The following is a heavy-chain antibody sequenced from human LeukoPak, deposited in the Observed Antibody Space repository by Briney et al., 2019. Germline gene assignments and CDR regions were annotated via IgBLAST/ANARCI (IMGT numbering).Heavy chain of an antibody. V-gene: IGHV4-4*07. CDR3: ARHHSYYGSGSYYKGIDY. CDR1: GGSISSYY. D-gene: IGHD3-10*01. J-gene: IGHJ4*02. Sequence: SETLSLTCTVSGGSISSYYWSWIRQPAGKGLEWIGRIYTSGSTNYNPSLKSRVTISVDTSKNQFSLKLSSVTAADTAVYYCARHHSYYGSGSYYKGIDYWGQGTLVTVSS. CDR2: IYTSGST.